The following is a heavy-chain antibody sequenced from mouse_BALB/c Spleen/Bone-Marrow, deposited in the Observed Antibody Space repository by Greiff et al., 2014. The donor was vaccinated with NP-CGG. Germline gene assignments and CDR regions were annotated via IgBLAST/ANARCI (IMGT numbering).Heavy chain of an antibody. CDR2: VDPANGNT. V-gene: IGHV14-3*02. D-gene: IGHD2-1*01. CDR1: GFNIKDTY. Sequence: EVQGVESGADLVKPGASVKLSCTASGFNIKDTYIHWVKQRPEQGLEWIGRVDPANGNTKYAPKFQGKATITADTSSNTAYLRLSSLTSEDTAVYYCARRFGNSPRDSAMVNWGRGTSVTVPS. J-gene: IGHJ4*01. CDR3: ARRFGNSPRDSAMVN.